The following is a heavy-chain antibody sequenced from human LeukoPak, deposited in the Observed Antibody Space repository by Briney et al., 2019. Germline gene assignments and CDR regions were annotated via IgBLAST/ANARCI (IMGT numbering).Heavy chain of an antibody. D-gene: IGHD6-19*01. Sequence: PSETLSLTCAVYGGSFSGYYWSWIRQPPGKGLEWIGEINHSGSTYYNPSLKSRVTISVDTSKNQFSLKLSSVTAADTAVYYCARIGGIAVAGTRSPRAYYFDYWGQGTLVTVSS. CDR3: ARIGGIAVAGTRSPRAYYFDY. CDR2: INHSGST. V-gene: IGHV4-34*01. J-gene: IGHJ4*02. CDR1: GGSFSGYY.